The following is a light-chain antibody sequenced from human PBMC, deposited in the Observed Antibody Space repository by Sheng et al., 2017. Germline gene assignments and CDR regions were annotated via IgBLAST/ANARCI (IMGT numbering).Light chain of an antibody. V-gene: IGKV1-33*01. CDR2: DAS. J-gene: IGKJ1*01. CDR3: QQYSTVPRT. CDR1: QDSTNY. Sequence: DTQMTQSPSSLSASVGGKVTITCQASQDSTNYVNWYQQKPGKAPRLLIYDASKLQTGVPSRFSGSGSGTQFSFTISNLQPEDVATYFCQQYSTVPRTFGQGTKVE.